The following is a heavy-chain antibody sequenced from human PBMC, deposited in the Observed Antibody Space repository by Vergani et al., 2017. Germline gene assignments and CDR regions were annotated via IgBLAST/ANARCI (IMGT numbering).Heavy chain of an antibody. CDR3: VRARRTCTYDHCPRYYYDL. D-gene: IGHD2-8*01. CDR2: MNPISGNT. CDR1: GYTFTSDD. Sequence: QVLLVQSGSELKKPGASVKVSCKASGYTFTSDDINWVRQATGQGLEWMGWMNPISGNTGYAQNLQGRLTITRDTSVNTAYMELSSLTSEDMAVYYCVRARRTCTYDHCPRYYYDLWGQGTLVTVSS. J-gene: IGHJ4*02. V-gene: IGHV1-8*03.